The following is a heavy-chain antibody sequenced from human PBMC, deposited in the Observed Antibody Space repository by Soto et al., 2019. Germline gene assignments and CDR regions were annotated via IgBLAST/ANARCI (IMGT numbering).Heavy chain of an antibody. J-gene: IGHJ4*02. V-gene: IGHV3-23*01. D-gene: IGHD1-26*01. CDR3: AKGFIVGATTPEFDY. CDR2: ISGSGGNT. CDR1: GFTFSSYA. Sequence: EVQLLESGGTLVQPGGSLRLSCVASGFTFSSYAMSWVRQAPGKGLEWVSAISGSGGNTYYADSAKGRFTISRDNSKNTLYLQMNSLRAEDTAVYYCAKGFIVGATTPEFDYWGQGTLVTVSS.